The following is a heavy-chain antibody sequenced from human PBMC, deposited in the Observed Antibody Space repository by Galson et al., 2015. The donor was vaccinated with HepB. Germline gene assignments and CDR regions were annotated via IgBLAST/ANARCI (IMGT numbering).Heavy chain of an antibody. Sequence: SVTVSCKASGYTSTDSVVNWVRQAPGKGLEWMGWMNTNTGKPTYAPGFAGRFVFSLDTSVTTAYLQISILETDDTAVYYCARSPLRFLDWLPYYDYYYMDVWGEGTTVTVSS. V-gene: IGHV7-4-1*02. CDR1: GYTSTDSV. J-gene: IGHJ6*03. CDR3: ARSPLRFLDWLPYYDYYYMDV. CDR2: MNTNTGKP. D-gene: IGHD3-3*01.